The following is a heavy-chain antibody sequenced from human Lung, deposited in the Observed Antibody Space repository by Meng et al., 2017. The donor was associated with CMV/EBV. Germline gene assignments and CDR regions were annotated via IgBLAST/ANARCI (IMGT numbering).Heavy chain of an antibody. D-gene: IGHD3-16*01. CDR2: IRHDGTNK. J-gene: IGHJ4*02. CDR3: AKDLLLFGGPNAYFDQ. Sequence: SCAASGFRFDDYGMHWVRQTPGKGLEWVAFIRHDGTNKFYGDSVKGRFTISRDNSKNTVYLQMNSLRPEETAVYYCAKDLLLFGGPNAYFDQWGQGTXVNGAS. CDR1: GFRFDDYG. V-gene: IGHV3-30*02.